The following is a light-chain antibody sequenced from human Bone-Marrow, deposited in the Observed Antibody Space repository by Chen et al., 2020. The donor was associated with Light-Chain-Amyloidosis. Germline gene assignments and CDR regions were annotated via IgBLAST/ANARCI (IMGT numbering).Light chain of an antibody. J-gene: IGLJ1*01. CDR2: DDS. Sequence: SYVLTQPPSVSVAPGQTATIACGGNNIGSTSVHWYQQTPGQAPLLVVYDDSDRPSGIPERLSGSNSGNTATLTISRVEAGDEADYYCQVWDSGSHHYVFGTGTKVTVI. CDR1: NIGSTS. V-gene: IGLV3-21*02. CDR3: QVWDSGSHHYV.